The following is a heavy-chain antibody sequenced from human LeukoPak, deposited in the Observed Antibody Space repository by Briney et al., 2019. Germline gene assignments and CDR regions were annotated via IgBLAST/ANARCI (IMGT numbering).Heavy chain of an antibody. CDR1: GFTFRDYG. J-gene: IGHJ3*01. D-gene: IGHD2-2*01. Sequence: QPGGSLRLSCAASGFTFRDYGMHWVRQAPGKGLEWVAVVSPGGTVKYYIDSVKGRFTVSRDNSKNTLYLQMNSLRAEDTAAYYCTKEGLVAPARYAFDLWGQGTMVTVSS. CDR3: TKEGLVAPARYAFDL. V-gene: IGHV3-30*18. CDR2: VSPGGTVK.